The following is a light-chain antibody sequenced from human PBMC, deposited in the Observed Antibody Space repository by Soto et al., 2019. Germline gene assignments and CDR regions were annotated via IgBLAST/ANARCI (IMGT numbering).Light chain of an antibody. Sequence: DIQMTQSPSSMSSSVGDRVTITCRASQSISAYLNWYQQKPGKAPKLLIYAASRLQSGVPSRFSGSGSATDFTLTISSLHPEDFATYYGQESYSTPSVTFGPGTKVYI. J-gene: IGKJ3*01. CDR1: QSISAY. CDR3: QESYSTPSVT. CDR2: AAS. V-gene: IGKV1-39*01.